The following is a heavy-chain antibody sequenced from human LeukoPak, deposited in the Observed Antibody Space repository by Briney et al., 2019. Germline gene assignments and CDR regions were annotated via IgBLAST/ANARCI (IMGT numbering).Heavy chain of an antibody. D-gene: IGHD6-6*01. CDR2: IYYSGST. J-gene: IGHJ5*02. Sequence: SETLSLTCTVSGGSISSGGYYWSWIRQHPGTGLEWIGYIYYSGSTYYNPSLKSRVTISVDTSKNQFSLKLSSVTAADTAVYYCARKSIAAPRGWFDPWGQGTLVTVSS. V-gene: IGHV4-31*03. CDR1: GGSISSGGYY. CDR3: ARKSIAAPRGWFDP.